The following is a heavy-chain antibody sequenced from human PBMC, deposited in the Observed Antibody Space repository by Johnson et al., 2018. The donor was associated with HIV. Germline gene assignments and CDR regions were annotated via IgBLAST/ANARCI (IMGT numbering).Heavy chain of an antibody. J-gene: IGHJ3*02. CDR2: ISYDGSNT. CDR1: EFTFGDFG. Sequence: QVQLVESGGRVVWPGGSLRLTCAASEFTFGDFGMNWVRQAPGKGLDWVAVISYDGSNTYFVDSVKGRFTISRANSKNTLYLQMNSLRPEDTAVYYCARDKWSRSSGDAFDIWGQGTMVTVSS. D-gene: IGHD6-6*01. V-gene: IGHV3-30*03. CDR3: ARDKWSRSSGDAFDI.